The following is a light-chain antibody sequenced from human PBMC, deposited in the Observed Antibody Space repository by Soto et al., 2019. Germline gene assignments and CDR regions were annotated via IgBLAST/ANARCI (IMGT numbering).Light chain of an antibody. Sequence: DIQMTQSPSTLSAPVGDRVNITCRASESMSNCLAWYQQKPGTAPKLLISGASSLQSGVPSRFSGSASGTEFTLTISRLQPDDIATYYCQQCHRYLTFGQGTKLDIK. V-gene: IGKV1-5*01. CDR2: GAS. J-gene: IGKJ1*01. CDR3: QQCHRYLT. CDR1: ESMSNC.